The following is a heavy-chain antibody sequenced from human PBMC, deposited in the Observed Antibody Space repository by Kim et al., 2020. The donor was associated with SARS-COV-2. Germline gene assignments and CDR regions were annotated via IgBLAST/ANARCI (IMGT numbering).Heavy chain of an antibody. CDR3: AREVGRSYYDFWSGYYRRGNFQH. J-gene: IGHJ1*01. D-gene: IGHD3-3*01. CDR2: MNPNSGNT. CDR1: GYTFTSYD. V-gene: IGHV1-8*01. Sequence: ASVKVSCKASGYTFTSYDINWVRQATGQGLEWMGWMNPNSGNTGYAQKFQGRVTMTRNTSISTAYMELSSLRSEDTAVYYCAREVGRSYYDFWSGYYRRGNFQHWGQGTLVTVSS.